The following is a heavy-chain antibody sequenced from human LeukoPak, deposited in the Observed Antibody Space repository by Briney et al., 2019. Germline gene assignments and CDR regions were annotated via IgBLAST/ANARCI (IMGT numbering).Heavy chain of an antibody. CDR2: INPNSGGT. V-gene: IGHV1-2*02. CDR1: GYTFTGYY. Sequence: EASVKVSCKASGYTFTGYYMHWVRQAPGQGLAWMGWINPNSGGTNYAQKFQGRVAMTRDTSISTAYMELSRLRSDDTAVYYCARSPSHTDPTFDYWGQGTLVTVSS. J-gene: IGHJ4*02. CDR3: ARSPSHTDPTFDY. D-gene: IGHD2-2*01.